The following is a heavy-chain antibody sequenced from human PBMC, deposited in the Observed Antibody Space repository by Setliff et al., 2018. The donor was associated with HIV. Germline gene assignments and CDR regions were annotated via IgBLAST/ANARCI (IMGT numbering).Heavy chain of an antibody. CDR3: ARVGRYSASFGNWFDR. CDR1: GGSISGGGYY. Sequence: SETLSLTCTVSGGSISGGGYYWSWIRQHPGKGLEWLGYIYYSGSTYYNPSLKSRVTMSVDTSQHQFSLTLSSVTAADTAVYYCARVGRYSASFGNWFDRWGQGTLVTSPQ. D-gene: IGHD6-6*01. J-gene: IGHJ5*02. CDR2: IYYSGST. V-gene: IGHV4-31*03.